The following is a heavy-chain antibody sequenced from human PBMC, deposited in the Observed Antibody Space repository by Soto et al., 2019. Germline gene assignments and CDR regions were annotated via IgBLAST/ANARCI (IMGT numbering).Heavy chain of an antibody. D-gene: IGHD6-13*01. CDR1: GGSFSGYY. CDR2: INHSGST. Sequence: SETLSLTCAVYGGSFSGYYWSWIRQPPGKGLEWIGEINHSGSTNYNPSLKSRVTISVDTSKNQFSLKLSSVTAADTAVYYCAIDGYSSSWYGYYWGQGTLVTSPQ. CDR3: AIDGYSSSWYGYY. V-gene: IGHV4-34*01. J-gene: IGHJ4*02.